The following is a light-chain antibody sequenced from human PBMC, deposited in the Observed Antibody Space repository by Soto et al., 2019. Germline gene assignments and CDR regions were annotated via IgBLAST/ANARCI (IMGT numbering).Light chain of an antibody. CDR2: DVS. V-gene: IGLV2-11*01. Sequence: QSALTQPRSVSGSPGQSVTISCTGTSSDVGGYNYVSWYQQHPGKAPKLMIYDVSKRPSGVPDRFSGSKSGNTASLTISGLQADDEADYYCCSYAGRYIYVFGTGTXSPS. CDR1: SSDVGGYNY. CDR3: CSYAGRYIYV. J-gene: IGLJ1*01.